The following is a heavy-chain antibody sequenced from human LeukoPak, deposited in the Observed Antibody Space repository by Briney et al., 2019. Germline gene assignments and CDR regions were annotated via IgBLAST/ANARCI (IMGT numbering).Heavy chain of an antibody. CDR2: ISSSSSYI. D-gene: IGHD5-18*01. CDR1: GFTFSSYS. V-gene: IGHV3-21*01. CDR3: ARDLSSRGYTYGTPAFTFDI. J-gene: IGHJ3*02. Sequence: GGSLRLSCAVSGFTFSSYSMNWVRQAPGKGLEWVSSISSSSSYIYYADSVKGRFTISRDNAKNSLSLLMNSLRAEDTAVYYCARDLSSRGYTYGTPAFTFDIWGQGTMVTVSS.